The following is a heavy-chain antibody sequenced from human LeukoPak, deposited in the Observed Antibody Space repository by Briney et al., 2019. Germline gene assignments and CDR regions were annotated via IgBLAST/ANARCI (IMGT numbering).Heavy chain of an antibody. CDR1: GFTSSSYA. CDR2: IWYDGSNK. D-gene: IGHD5-12*01. Sequence: GGSLRLSCAASGFTSSSYAMHWVRQAPGKGLEWVAVIWYDGSNKYYADSVKGRFTISRDNSKNTLYLQMNSLRAEDTAVYYCARDPLGGYDYYYGMDVWGQGTTVTVSS. J-gene: IGHJ6*02. CDR3: ARDPLGGYDYYYGMDV. V-gene: IGHV3-33*08.